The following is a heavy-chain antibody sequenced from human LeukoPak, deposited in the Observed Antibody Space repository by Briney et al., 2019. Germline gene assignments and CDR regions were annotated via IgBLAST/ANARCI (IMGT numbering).Heavy chain of an antibody. V-gene: IGHV4-39*01. CDR3: ARHRSVFAWFDP. J-gene: IGHJ5*02. Sequence: NPSETLSLTCTVSGGSISSDIYCWGWIRQPPGNGLEWIGSIYSSGITHYNPSLRSGVTISVDTSKNQFSLELSSVTAADTAVYYCARHRSVFAWFDPWGQGTLVTVSS. D-gene: IGHD5/OR15-5a*01. CDR1: GGSISSDIYC. CDR2: IYSSGIT.